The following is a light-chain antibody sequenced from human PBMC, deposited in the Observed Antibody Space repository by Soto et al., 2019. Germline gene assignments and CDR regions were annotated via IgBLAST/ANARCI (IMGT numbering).Light chain of an antibody. Sequence: DIVLTQSPATRSLSPGDRATLSCGASQRVSGYLAWYQQKPGQAPRLLIYDASNRATGIPVRFSGSGSDTSYTLTISSLEPEDFAVYYCQQRSNLPWTFGQGTKVDVK. V-gene: IGKV3-11*01. CDR1: QRVSGY. CDR3: QQRSNLPWT. J-gene: IGKJ1*01. CDR2: DAS.